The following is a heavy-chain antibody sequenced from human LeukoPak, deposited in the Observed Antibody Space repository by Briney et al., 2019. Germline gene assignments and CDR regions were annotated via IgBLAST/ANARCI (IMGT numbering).Heavy chain of an antibody. Sequence: GGSLRLSCAASGFTFSSYGMHWVRQAPGKGLEWVAVISYDGSNKYYADSVKGRFTISRDNAKNTLYLQMNSLRAEDTAVYYCARGIGITKARVVSGSYFDYWGQGTLVTVSS. CDR3: ARGIGITKARVVSGSYFDY. V-gene: IGHV3-30*03. CDR1: GFTFSSYG. CDR2: ISYDGSNK. D-gene: IGHD1-26*01. J-gene: IGHJ4*02.